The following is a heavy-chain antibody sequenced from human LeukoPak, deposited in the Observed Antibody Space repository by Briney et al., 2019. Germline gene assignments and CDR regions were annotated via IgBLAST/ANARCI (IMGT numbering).Heavy chain of an antibody. CDR2: IEASGGAT. CDR3: AKGSGSGWYGWFAP. Sequence: GGSLRLSCAASGFTFSGYAMYWVRQAPGKGLEWVSSIEASGGATYYADSVKGRFTISRDNSKNTFYLQMNSLRAGDTALYCCAKGSGSGWYGWFAPWGQGTLVTVSS. V-gene: IGHV3-23*01. CDR1: GFTFSGYA. D-gene: IGHD6-19*01. J-gene: IGHJ5*02.